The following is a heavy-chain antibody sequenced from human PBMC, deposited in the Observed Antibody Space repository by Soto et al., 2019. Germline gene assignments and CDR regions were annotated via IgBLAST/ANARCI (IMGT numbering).Heavy chain of an antibody. CDR1: GFSLSTSGVG. V-gene: IGHV2-5*02. CDR3: AHKVVDYYYYYMDV. D-gene: IGHD6-6*01. CDR2: IYWGDDK. Sequence: SGPTLVNPTQTLTLTCTFSGFSLSTSGVGVGWIRQPPGKALEWLALIYWGDDKRYSPSLKSRLTITTDTSKNQVVLTMTNMDPVDTATYYCAHKVVDYYYYYMDVWGKGTTVTVSS. J-gene: IGHJ6*03.